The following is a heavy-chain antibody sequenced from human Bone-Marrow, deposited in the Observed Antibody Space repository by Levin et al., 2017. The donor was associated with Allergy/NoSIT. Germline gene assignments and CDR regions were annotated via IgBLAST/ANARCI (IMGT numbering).Heavy chain of an antibody. CDR2: IIPIFGTA. Sequence: KISCKASGGTFSSYAISWVRQAPGQGLEWMGGIIPIFGTANYAQKFQGRVTITADESTSTAYMELSSLRSEDTAVYYCATATYYYDSSGYYDYWGQGTLVTVSS. CDR1: GGTFSSYA. V-gene: IGHV1-69*01. D-gene: IGHD3-22*01. CDR3: ATATYYYDSSGYYDY. J-gene: IGHJ4*02.